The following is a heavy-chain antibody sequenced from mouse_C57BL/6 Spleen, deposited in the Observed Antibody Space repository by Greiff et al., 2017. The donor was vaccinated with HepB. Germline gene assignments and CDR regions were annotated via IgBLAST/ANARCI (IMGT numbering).Heavy chain of an antibody. CDR1: GYTFTDYY. CDR2: INPNNGGT. CDR3: ARNSPDSSYAMDY. V-gene: IGHV1-26*01. Sequence: EVQLQQSGPELVKPGASVKISCKASGYTFTDYYMNWVKQSHGKSLEWIGDINPNNGGTSYNQKFKGKATLTVDKSSSTAYMELRSLTSEDSAVYYCARNSPDSSYAMDYWGQGTSVTVSS. J-gene: IGHJ4*01. D-gene: IGHD3-2*01.